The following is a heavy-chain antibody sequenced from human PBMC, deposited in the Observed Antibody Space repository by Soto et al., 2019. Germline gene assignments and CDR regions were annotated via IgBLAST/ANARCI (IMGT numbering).Heavy chain of an antibody. CDR2: IKQDGSEK. CDR1: GFTFSSYW. V-gene: IGHV3-7*03. D-gene: IGHD3-3*01. J-gene: IGHJ3*02. CDR3: ARARGTDFWSGYDAFDI. Sequence: GSLRRSCSASGFTFSSYWMSWVRQAPGKGLEWVANIKQDGSEKYYVDSVKGRFTISRDNAKNSLYLQMNSLRAEDTAVYYCARARGTDFWSGYDAFDIWGQGTMVTVSS.